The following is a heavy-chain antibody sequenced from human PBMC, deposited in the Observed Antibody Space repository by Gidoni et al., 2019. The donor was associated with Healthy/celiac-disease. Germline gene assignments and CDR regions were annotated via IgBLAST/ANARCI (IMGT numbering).Heavy chain of an antibody. CDR2: INPNSGGT. V-gene: IGHV1-2*06. CDR3: ASPDYGDYARGDAFDI. D-gene: IGHD4-17*01. CDR1: GYTFTGYY. Sequence: QVQLVQSGAEVKKPGASVKVSCKASGYTFTGYYMHWVRQAPGQGLEWMGRINPNSGGTNYAQKFQGRVTMTRDTSISTAYMELSRLRSDDTAVYYCASPDYGDYARGDAFDIWGQGTMVTVSS. J-gene: IGHJ3*02.